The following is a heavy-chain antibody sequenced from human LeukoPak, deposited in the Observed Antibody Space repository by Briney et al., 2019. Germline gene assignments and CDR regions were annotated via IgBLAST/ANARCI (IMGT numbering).Heavy chain of an antibody. J-gene: IGHJ4*02. V-gene: IGHV4-39*01. CDR3: ARQTGSGLFILP. CDR1: GVSISSSYSY. D-gene: IGHD3/OR15-3a*01. CDR2: IYYTGNT. Sequence: PSETLSLTCTVSGVSISSSYSYWGWIRQPQGMGLEWIGSIYYTGNTYYNASLKSQVSISIDTSKNQFSLKLTSVTAADTAVYYCARQTGSGLFILPGGQGTLVTVSS.